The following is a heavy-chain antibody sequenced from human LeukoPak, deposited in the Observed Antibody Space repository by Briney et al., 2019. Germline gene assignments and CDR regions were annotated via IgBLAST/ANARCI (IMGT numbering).Heavy chain of an antibody. J-gene: IGHJ5*02. CDR2: ISGSGGST. Sequence: GGSLRLSCAASGFTFSSYAMSWVRQAPGKGLEWVSAISGSGGSTYYADSVKGRFTISRDNSKNTLYLQMNSLRAEDTAVYYCARDRYYCSGGSCYSAGWFDPWGQGTLVTVSS. V-gene: IGHV3-23*01. CDR3: ARDRYYCSGGSCYSAGWFDP. D-gene: IGHD2-15*01. CDR1: GFTFSSYA.